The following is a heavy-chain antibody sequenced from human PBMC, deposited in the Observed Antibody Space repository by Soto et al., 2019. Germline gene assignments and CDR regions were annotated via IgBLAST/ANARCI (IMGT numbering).Heavy chain of an antibody. CDR3: ATPDSGSYWFDY. CDR1: GHTLTALC. V-gene: IGHV1-24*01. Sequence: ASVKVSCQASGHTLTALCMHWVRQAPGKGLEWMGGFDPEDGETIYAQKFQGRVTMTEDTSTDTAYMELSSLRSEDTAVYYCATPDSGSYWFDYWGQGTLVTVSS. CDR2: FDPEDGET. D-gene: IGHD1-26*01. J-gene: IGHJ4*02.